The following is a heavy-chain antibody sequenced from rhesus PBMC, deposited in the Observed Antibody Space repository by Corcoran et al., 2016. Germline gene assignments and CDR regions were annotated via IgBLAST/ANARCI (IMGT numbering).Heavy chain of an antibody. CDR1: GFTSGNSD. Sequence: EVQLVESGGGLVQPGGSLRLSCAAPGFTSGNSDLIWIRQAPGKGLEWVSYISSGGSIYYSDSVKCRFPISIDNSKNTLDLQMSSLRVEDTAVYYCANSLEYCTGSGCYGLDSWGQGVVVTFSS. D-gene: IGHD2-21*01. V-gene: IGHV3S43*01. CDR2: ISSGGSI. CDR3: ANSLEYCTGSGCYGLDS. J-gene: IGHJ6*01.